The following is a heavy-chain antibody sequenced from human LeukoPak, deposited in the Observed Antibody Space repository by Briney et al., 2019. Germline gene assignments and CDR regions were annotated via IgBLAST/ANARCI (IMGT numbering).Heavy chain of an antibody. CDR1: GGTFSSYA. CDR2: IIPIFGTA. D-gene: IGHD6-13*01. Sequence: SVKVPCKASGGTFSSYAISWVRQAPGQGLEWMGGIIPIFGTANYAQKFQGRVTITADESTSTAYMELSSLRSEDTAVYYCAARIAAAGTGVDYWGQGTLVTVSS. J-gene: IGHJ4*02. CDR3: AARIAAAGTGVDY. V-gene: IGHV1-69*01.